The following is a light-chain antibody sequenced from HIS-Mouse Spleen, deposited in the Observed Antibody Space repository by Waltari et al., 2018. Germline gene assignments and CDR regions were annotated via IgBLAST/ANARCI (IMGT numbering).Light chain of an antibody. CDR1: ALPKKY. J-gene: IGLJ2*01. CDR2: EDS. CDR3: YSTDSSGNHRV. V-gene: IGLV3-10*01. Sequence: SYELTQPPSVSVSPGQTARITCSGEALPKKYAYWYQQKSGQAPVLVIYEDSKRPSGIPERFSGSSSGTMATLTISEAQVEDEADYYCYSTDSSGNHRVFGGGTKLTVL.